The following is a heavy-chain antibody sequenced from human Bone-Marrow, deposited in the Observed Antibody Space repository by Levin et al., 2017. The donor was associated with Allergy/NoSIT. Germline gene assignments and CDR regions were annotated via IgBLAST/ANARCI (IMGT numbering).Heavy chain of an antibody. J-gene: IGHJ3*01. D-gene: IGHD5-18*01. Sequence: QAGGSLRLSCAASGFTFNSYAMSWVRQAPGKGLEWVSTISASGGTTYFADSVKGRFTISRDNSRNTLDLQMNSLKVDDTALYYCARGSWIQRLSDAFDFWGQGTMVTVSS. CDR1: GFTFNSYA. V-gene: IGHV3-23*01. CDR2: ISASGGTT. CDR3: ARGSWIQRLSDAFDF.